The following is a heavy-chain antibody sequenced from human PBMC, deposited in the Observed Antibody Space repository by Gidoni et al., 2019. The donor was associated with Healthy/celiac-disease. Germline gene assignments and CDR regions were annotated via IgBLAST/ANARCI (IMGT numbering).Heavy chain of an antibody. D-gene: IGHD3-22*01. J-gene: IGHJ6*02. V-gene: IGHV4-34*01. CDR1: GGSFSSYY. Sequence: QVQLQQWGAGLLKPSETLSLTCAVYGGSFSSYYWSWIRPPPGKGLEWIGEINHSGSTNYNPSLKSRVTISVDTSKNQFSLKLSSVTAADTAVYYCARSINYYFDSSGYYSRYYYYGMDVWGQGTTVTVSS. CDR3: ARSINYYFDSSGYYSRYYYYGMDV. CDR2: INHSGST.